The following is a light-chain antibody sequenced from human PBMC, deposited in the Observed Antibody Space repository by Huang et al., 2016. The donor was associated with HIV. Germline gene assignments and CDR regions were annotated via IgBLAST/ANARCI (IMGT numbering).Light chain of an antibody. CDR1: QNISSW. CDR2: KLA. V-gene: IGKV1-5*03. J-gene: IGKJ1*01. CDR3: QYGET. Sequence: DIQLTQSPSTLSASVGDRLTTTCRASQNISSWLAWYQQKPGKAPKLLIYKLASLESGFPSRFSGSGSGTKFTLTINSLQPDDIGTYYCQYGETFGQGSKVEVK.